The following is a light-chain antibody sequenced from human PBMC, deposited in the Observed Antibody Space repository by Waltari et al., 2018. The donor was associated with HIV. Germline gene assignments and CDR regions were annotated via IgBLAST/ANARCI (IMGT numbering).Light chain of an antibody. V-gene: IGLV1-47*01. J-gene: IGLJ1*01. CDR1: TSNLLANY. CDR2: SNA. CDR3: ATWDDNLNTYV. Sequence: QPLLSQPPSISGAPGQRVTLPCSGNTSNLLANYLSWFQHGPDAAPQFFLFSNARRPSVVPGRVSGSKAGTSAYLAISGLRPEDEADYYCATWDDNLNTYVFGPGTRLSVL.